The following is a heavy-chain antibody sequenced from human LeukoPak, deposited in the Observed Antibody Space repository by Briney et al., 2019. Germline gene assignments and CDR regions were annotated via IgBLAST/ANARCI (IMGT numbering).Heavy chain of an antibody. CDR3: ARGHCKTSSCLIRYYYYYMDV. Sequence: SETLSLTCTVSGDSINNYYWSWIRQSAGKGLEWIGRVYSNGRTVYNPSLRSRVTMSVDTSKNQFSLRLSSVTAADTAVYYCARGHCKTSSCLIRYYYYYMDVWGTGTTVTVSS. J-gene: IGHJ6*03. CDR1: GDSINNYY. V-gene: IGHV4-4*07. CDR2: VYSNGRT. D-gene: IGHD2-2*01.